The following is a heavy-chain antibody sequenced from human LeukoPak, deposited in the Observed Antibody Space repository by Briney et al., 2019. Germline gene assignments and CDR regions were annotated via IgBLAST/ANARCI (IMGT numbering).Heavy chain of an antibody. V-gene: IGHV3-74*01. CDR2: INHDGSST. Sequence: GGSLRLSCATSGFTFSTFWMHWVRQAPGKGLVWVSRINHDGSSTNYADSVKGRFTISRDNAKNSLYLQMNSLRAEDTAVYYCARGGAAAEWFDPWGQGTLVTVSS. D-gene: IGHD6-13*01. J-gene: IGHJ5*02. CDR3: ARGGAAAEWFDP. CDR1: GFTFSTFW.